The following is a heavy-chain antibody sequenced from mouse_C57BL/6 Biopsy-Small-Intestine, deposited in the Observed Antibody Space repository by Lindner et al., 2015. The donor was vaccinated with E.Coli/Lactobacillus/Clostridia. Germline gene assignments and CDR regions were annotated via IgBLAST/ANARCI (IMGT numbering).Heavy chain of an antibody. CDR3: TVYYFGFAY. D-gene: IGHD1-1*01. V-gene: IGHV14-1*01. CDR2: IDPEDGDT. CDR1: GFNIKDYY. Sequence: VQLQESGAELVRPGASVKLSCTGFGFNIKDYYMHWVKQRPEQGLEWIGRIDPEDGDTEYAPKFQDKATMTADTSSNTAYLQLSSLTSEDTAVYYCTVYYFGFAYWGQGTLVTVSA. J-gene: IGHJ3*01.